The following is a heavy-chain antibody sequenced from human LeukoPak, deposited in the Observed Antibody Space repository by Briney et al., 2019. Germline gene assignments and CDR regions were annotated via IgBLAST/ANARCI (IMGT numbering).Heavy chain of an antibody. Sequence: GGSLRLSCAASGFTFSSYGMHWVRQAPGKGLEWVAFIRYDGSNKCYADSVKGRFTISRDNSKNTLYLQMNSLRAEDTAVYYCAKDRFEGTAMAVYYFDYWGQGTLVTVSS. V-gene: IGHV3-30*02. CDR2: IRYDGSNK. CDR1: GFTFSSYG. D-gene: IGHD5-18*01. CDR3: AKDRFEGTAMAVYYFDY. J-gene: IGHJ4*02.